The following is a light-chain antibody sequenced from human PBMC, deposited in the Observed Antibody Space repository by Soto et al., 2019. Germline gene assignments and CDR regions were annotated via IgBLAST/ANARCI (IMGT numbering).Light chain of an antibody. CDR2: DAS. CDR3: QEYISYSYT. V-gene: IGKV1-5*01. Sequence: DIQMTQSPSTLSASVGDRVTITCRASQTISNWLAWYQQKPGKAPKLLIYDASSLHSGVPSRFSCSGSGTEFTLTISSPQPDDFATYYCQEYISYSYTFGQGTKLEI. CDR1: QTISNW. J-gene: IGKJ2*01.